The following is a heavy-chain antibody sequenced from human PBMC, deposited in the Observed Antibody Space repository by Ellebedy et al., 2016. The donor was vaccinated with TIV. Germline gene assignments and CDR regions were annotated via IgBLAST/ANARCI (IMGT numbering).Heavy chain of an antibody. V-gene: IGHV1-3*01. Sequence: ASVKVSCKASGYTFTSYAMHWVRQAPGQRLEWMGWINAGNGNTKYSQKFQGRVTITADESTSTAYMELRSLRSDDTAVYYCASSVEQVVAATVAPMDVWGQGTTVAVSS. CDR3: ASSVEQVVAATVAPMDV. J-gene: IGHJ6*02. D-gene: IGHD2-15*01. CDR1: GYTFTSYA. CDR2: INAGNGNT.